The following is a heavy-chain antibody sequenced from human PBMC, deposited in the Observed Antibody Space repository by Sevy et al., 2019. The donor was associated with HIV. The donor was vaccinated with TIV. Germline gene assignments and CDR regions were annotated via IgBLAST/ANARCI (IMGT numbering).Heavy chain of an antibody. CDR1: GFSFSSYG. D-gene: IGHD4-17*01. J-gene: IGHJ6*02. Sequence: GGSLRLSCAASGFSFSSYGMYWVRQAPGKGLEWVASIGYGGSDKYYGDSVKGRVTISTDNSKKTLYLQMNSLRAEDTAVYYCAKNGDSPYYKYAMDIWGQGTTVTVSS. CDR2: IGYGGSDK. V-gene: IGHV3-30*02. CDR3: AKNGDSPYYKYAMDI.